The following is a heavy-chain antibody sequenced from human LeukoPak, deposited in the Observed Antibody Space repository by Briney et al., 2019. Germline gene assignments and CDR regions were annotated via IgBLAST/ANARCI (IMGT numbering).Heavy chain of an antibody. CDR3: ARELAMGVGALYFDY. V-gene: IGHV4-39*07. D-gene: IGHD1-26*01. Sequence: SETLSLTCTVSGGSISTRNYYWGWIRQPPGKGLEWIGRIYTSGSTNYNPSLKSRVTMSVDTSKNQLSLKLSSVTAADTAVYYCARELAMGVGALYFDYWGQGTLVTVSS. J-gene: IGHJ4*02. CDR2: IYTSGST. CDR1: GGSISTRNYY.